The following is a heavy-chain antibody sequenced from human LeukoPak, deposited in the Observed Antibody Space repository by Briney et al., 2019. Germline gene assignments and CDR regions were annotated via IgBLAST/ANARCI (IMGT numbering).Heavy chain of an antibody. J-gene: IGHJ6*02. Sequence: SETLSLTCTVSGGSISSSSYYRGWIRQPPGKGLEWIGSIYYSGSTYYNPSLKSRVTISVDTSKNQFSLKLSSVTAADTAVYYCARLGDHSSWYIYYYYGMDVWGQGTTVTVSS. V-gene: IGHV4-39*01. CDR3: ARLGDHSSWYIYYYYGMDV. CDR2: IYYSGST. D-gene: IGHD6-13*01. CDR1: GGSISSSSYY.